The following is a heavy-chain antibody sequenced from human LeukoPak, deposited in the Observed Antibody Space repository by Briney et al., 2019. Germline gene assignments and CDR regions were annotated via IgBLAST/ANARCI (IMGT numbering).Heavy chain of an antibody. V-gene: IGHV3-23*01. CDR3: ARRSGYSYGYGYYFDY. CDR2: IGAGGTFT. Sequence: HPGGSLRLSCTASGFTFSSYAMNWVRQAPGKGLEWVSGIGAGGTFTYYADSVKGRFTIFRDNSRNTLYLQMNSLRADDTAVYYCARRSGYSYGYGYYFDYWGQGTLVTVSS. J-gene: IGHJ4*02. CDR1: GFTFSSYA. D-gene: IGHD5-18*01.